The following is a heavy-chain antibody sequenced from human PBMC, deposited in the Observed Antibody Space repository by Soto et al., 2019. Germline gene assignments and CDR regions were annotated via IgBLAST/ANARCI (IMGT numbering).Heavy chain of an antibody. V-gene: IGHV3-74*01. CDR3: TRIGYSSSSLGIDY. Sequence: EVQLVESGGGLVQPGGSLRLSCAASGFPFSSYWMHWVRQVPGKGLVWVSRINKDGSITTYVDSVRGRFTVSRDNAKNMLYLQMNSLRVEDTAIYYCTRIGYSSSSLGIDYWGQGALVTVSS. CDR2: INKDGSIT. J-gene: IGHJ4*02. CDR1: GFPFSSYW. D-gene: IGHD6-6*01.